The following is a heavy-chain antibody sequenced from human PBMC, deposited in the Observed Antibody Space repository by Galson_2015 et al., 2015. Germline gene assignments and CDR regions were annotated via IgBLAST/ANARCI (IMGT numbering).Heavy chain of an antibody. CDR3: ARRRVLSDYDCFDY. V-gene: IGHV2-70*13. D-gene: IGHD5-12*01. J-gene: IGHJ4*02. CDR1: GFSLTTSSMC. Sequence: PALVKPTQTLSLTCTFSGFSLTTSSMCVTWVRQSPGKALEWLALIDWDGDKKYNGSLKARLSVSRDTSQNQVALTMTNMDPADTGTYYCARRRVLSDYDCFDYWGQGIQVTVSS. CDR2: IDWDGDK.